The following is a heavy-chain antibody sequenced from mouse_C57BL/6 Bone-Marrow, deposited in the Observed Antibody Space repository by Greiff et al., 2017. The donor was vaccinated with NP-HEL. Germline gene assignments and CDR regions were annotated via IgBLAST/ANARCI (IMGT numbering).Heavy chain of an antibody. Sequence: EVKLQESGGGLVKPGGSLKLSCAASGFTFSSYAMSWVRQTPEKRLEWVATISDGGSYTYYPDNVKGRFTISRDNAKNNLYLQMSHLKSEDTAMYYCARVNWADYWGQGTTLTVSS. D-gene: IGHD4-1*01. J-gene: IGHJ2*01. CDR3: ARVNWADY. CDR1: GFTFSSYA. CDR2: ISDGGSYT. V-gene: IGHV5-4*03.